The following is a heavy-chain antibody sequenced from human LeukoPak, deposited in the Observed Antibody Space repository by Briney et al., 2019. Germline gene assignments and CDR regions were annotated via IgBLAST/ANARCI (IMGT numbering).Heavy chain of an antibody. V-gene: IGHV4-34*01. CDR2: INHSGST. J-gene: IGHJ6*03. CDR3: ARVDIVVVPAAKDYYYYYMDV. CDR1: GGSSSGYY. Sequence: SETLSLTCAVYGGSSSGYYWSWIRQPPGKGLEWIGEINHSGSTNYNPSLKSRVTMSVDTSKNQFSLKLSSVTAADTAVYYCARVDIVVVPAAKDYYYYYMDVWGKGTTVTVSS. D-gene: IGHD2-2*01.